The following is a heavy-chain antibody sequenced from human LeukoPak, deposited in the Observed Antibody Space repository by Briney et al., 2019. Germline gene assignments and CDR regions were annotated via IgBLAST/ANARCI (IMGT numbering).Heavy chain of an antibody. V-gene: IGHV4-39*07. D-gene: IGHD5-12*01. CDR1: GGSISSSSYY. Sequence: SETLSLTCTVSGGSISSSSYYWGWIRQPPGKGLEWIGSIYYSGSTYYNPSLKSRVTLSVDTSKNQFSLTLTSVTVADTAFYYCARGGIRGYSAFDNLDFWGLGTHVTVSS. CDR2: IYYSGST. CDR3: ARGGIRGYSAFDNLDF. J-gene: IGHJ4*02.